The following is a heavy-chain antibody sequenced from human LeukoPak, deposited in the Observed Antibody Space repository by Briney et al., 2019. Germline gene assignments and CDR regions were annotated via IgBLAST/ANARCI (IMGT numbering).Heavy chain of an antibody. V-gene: IGHV4-31*03. D-gene: IGHD2-15*01. CDR1: GGSISSGAYY. CDR3: ARDDSHGAFPI. J-gene: IGHJ3*02. Sequence: SETLSLTCTVSGGSISSGAYYWGWIRQFPGKGLEWLGYMSCSGDTYWKPSLKSRLTLSVDTSKNQLSLKLSSVTAADTAIYYCARDDSHGAFPIWGQGTMVTVSS. CDR2: MSCSGDT.